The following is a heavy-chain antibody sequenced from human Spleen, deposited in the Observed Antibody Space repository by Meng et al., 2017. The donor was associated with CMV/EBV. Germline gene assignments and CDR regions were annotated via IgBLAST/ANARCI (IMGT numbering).Heavy chain of an antibody. CDR1: GGSLSSGDYY. CDR2: ISYSGST. D-gene: IGHD5-18*01. J-gene: IGHJ4*02. V-gene: IGHV4-30-4*01. Sequence: SETLSLTCTVSGGSLSSGDYYWSWIRQPPGKGLEWIGYISYSGSTYYNTSLKSRVTISIDTSENQFSLIVTSVTAADTAVYYCARVGLRYGRCYWGQGTLVTVSS. CDR3: ARVGLRYGRCY.